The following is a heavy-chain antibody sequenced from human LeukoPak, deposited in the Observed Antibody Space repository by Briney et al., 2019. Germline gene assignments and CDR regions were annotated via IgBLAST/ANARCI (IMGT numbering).Heavy chain of an antibody. Sequence: PGGSLRLSCAASGFTFDDYAMHWVRQAPGKGLKWVSGISWNSGSIGYADSVKGRFTISRDNSKNTLYLQMNSLRAEDTAVYYCARDRGIFGVVIQNRYYFDYWGQGTLVTVSS. D-gene: IGHD3-3*01. V-gene: IGHV3-9*01. CDR3: ARDRGIFGVVIQNRYYFDY. CDR1: GFTFDDYA. J-gene: IGHJ4*02. CDR2: ISWNSGSI.